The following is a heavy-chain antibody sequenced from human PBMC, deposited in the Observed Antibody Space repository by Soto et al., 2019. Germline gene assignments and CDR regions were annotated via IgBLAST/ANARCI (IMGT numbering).Heavy chain of an antibody. Sequence: SETLSLTCYVYGGSFSGYIWTWIRQTPGKGLQWIGQINHSGSANYNPSLRSRVTISVHTSNSQFSLELSSVTAADTAVYYCARGLISGSHYSGGWYYFDSWGQGTQVTVSS. CDR2: INHSGSA. CDR1: GGSFSGYI. V-gene: IGHV4-34*01. D-gene: IGHD1-26*01. CDR3: ARGLISGSHYSGGWYYFDS. J-gene: IGHJ4*02.